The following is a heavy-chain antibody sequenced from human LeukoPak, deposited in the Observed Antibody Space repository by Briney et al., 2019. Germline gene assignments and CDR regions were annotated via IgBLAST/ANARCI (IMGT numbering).Heavy chain of an antibody. J-gene: IGHJ3*02. Sequence: SETLSLTCTVSGGSISSYYWSWIRQPAGKGLEWIGRIYTSGRTNYNPSLKSRVTMSVDTSKNQFSLKLSSVTAADTAVYYCASIVVVTAADPSDAFDIWGQGTMVTVSS. CDR2: IYTSGRT. V-gene: IGHV4-4*07. D-gene: IGHD2-21*02. CDR1: GGSISSYY. CDR3: ASIVVVTAADPSDAFDI.